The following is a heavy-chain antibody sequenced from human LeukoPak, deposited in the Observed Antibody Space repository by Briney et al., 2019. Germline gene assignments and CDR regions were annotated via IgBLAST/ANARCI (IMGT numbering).Heavy chain of an antibody. CDR1: GFTFSSYW. V-gene: IGHV3-7*01. J-gene: IGHJ4*02. D-gene: IGHD2-8*01. Sequence: PGGSLRLSCAASGFTFSSYWMSWVRQAPGKGLEWVANIKQDGSEKYYVDSVKGRFTISRDNAKNSLYLQMNSLRAEDTAVYYCARRPPPRGVLAAVDYWGQGTLVTVSS. CDR3: ARRPPPRGVLAAVDY. CDR2: IKQDGSEK.